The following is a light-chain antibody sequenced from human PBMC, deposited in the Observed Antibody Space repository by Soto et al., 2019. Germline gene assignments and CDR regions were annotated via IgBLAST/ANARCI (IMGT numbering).Light chain of an antibody. V-gene: IGKV1-5*01. CDR1: QSISGY. CDR3: QQYKTHWT. Sequence: DIQMTQSPSTLSASVGDRVTITCRASQSISGYLAWYQQKPGEAPKLLIYDGSTLESGVPSRLSGSGSETQFPLSISSLPADDFATYYCQQYKTHWTFGQGTKVDIK. J-gene: IGKJ1*01. CDR2: DGS.